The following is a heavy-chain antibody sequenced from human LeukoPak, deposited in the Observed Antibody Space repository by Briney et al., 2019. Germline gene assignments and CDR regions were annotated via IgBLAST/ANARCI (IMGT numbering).Heavy chain of an antibody. CDR2: IYSDNT. J-gene: IGHJ4*02. V-gene: IGHV3-66*04. CDR3: ARHASRRYYDSSGYSVFSY. Sequence: PGGSLRLSCTVSGFTVSSNSMSWVRQAPGKGLEWVSFIYSDNTHYSDSVKGRVTISRDNSKNTLYLQMNSLRAEDTAVYYCARHASRRYYDSSGYSVFSYWGQGTLVTVSS. CDR1: GFTVSSNS. D-gene: IGHD3-22*01.